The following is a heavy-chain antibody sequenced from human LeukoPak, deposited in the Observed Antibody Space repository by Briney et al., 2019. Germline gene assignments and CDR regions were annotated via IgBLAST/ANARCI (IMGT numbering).Heavy chain of an antibody. CDR1: GFTFSSYS. CDR2: ISSSSSYI. D-gene: IGHD3-22*01. Sequence: GGSLRLSCAASGFTFSSYSMHWVRQAPGKGLEWVSSISSSSSYIYYADSVKGRFTISRDNAKNSLYLQMNSLRAEDTAVYYCARDLSVVIGPTIYYYGMDVWGQGTTVTVSS. CDR3: ARDLSVVIGPTIYYYGMDV. J-gene: IGHJ6*02. V-gene: IGHV3-21*01.